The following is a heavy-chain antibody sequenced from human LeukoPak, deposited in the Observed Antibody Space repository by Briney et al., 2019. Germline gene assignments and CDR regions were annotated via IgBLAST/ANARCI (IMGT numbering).Heavy chain of an antibody. V-gene: IGHV3-21*01. Sequence: KPGGSLRLSCAASGFTFSRYSMNWVRQAPGKGLEWVSSISSSSSFIYYADSVKGRFTISRDNAKNSLCLQMNSLRAEDTAVYYCARDPPLGPCSTISCPHLDYWGQGTLVTVSS. CDR1: GFTFSRYS. D-gene: IGHD2-2*01. J-gene: IGHJ4*02. CDR2: ISSSSSFI. CDR3: ARDPPLGPCSTISCPHLDY.